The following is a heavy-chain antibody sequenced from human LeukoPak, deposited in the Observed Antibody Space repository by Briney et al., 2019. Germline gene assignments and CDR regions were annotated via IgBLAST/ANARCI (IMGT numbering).Heavy chain of an antibody. J-gene: IGHJ4*02. CDR2: IYHSGST. Sequence: SETLSLTCTVSGYSISSGYYWGWIRQPPGKGLEWIGSIYHSGSTYYNPSLKSRVTISVDTSKNQFSLKLSSVTAADTAVYYCARHSLVGNRVYDYWGQGTLVTVSS. V-gene: IGHV4-38-2*02. CDR3: ARHSLVGNRVYDY. D-gene: IGHD1-26*01. CDR1: GYSISSGYY.